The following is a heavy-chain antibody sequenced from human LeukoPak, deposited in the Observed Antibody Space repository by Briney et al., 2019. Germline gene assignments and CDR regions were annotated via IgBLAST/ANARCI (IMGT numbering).Heavy chain of an antibody. CDR1: GGSFSGYY. J-gene: IGHJ5*02. CDR2: INHSGST. Sequence: SETLSLTCAVYGGSFSGYYWSWIRQPPWKGLEWIGEINHSGSTNYNPSLKSRVTISVDTSKNQFSLKLSSVTAADTAVYYCARGPSGVVPAAIGGCWFDPWGQGTLVTVSS. V-gene: IGHV4-34*01. D-gene: IGHD2-2*01. CDR3: ARGPSGVVPAAIGGCWFDP.